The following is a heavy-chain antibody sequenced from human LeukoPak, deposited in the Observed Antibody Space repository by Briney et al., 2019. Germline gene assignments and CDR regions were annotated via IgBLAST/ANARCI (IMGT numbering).Heavy chain of an antibody. J-gene: IGHJ4*02. Sequence: PGGSLRLSCAASGFTFSSYGMHWVRQAPGKGLEWVAVISYDGSNKYYADSVKGRFTISRDNSKNTLYLQMNSLRAEDTAVYYCAKARRYCSGGSCYPAWDWGQGTLVTVSS. D-gene: IGHD2-15*01. V-gene: IGHV3-30*18. CDR2: ISYDGSNK. CDR1: GFTFSSYG. CDR3: AKARRYCSGGSCYPAWD.